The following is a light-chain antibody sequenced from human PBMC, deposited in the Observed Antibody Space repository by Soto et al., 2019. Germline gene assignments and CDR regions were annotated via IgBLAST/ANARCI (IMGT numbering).Light chain of an antibody. Sequence: DIQMTQSPSSLSASVRDRVTITCRASQGISNYLAWYQQKPGKVPKLLIYAASTLQSGVPSRFSGSGSGTDFPLTNISLQPEDVATYFCQKYDIAPWTFVQGTTVEIK. J-gene: IGKJ1*01. CDR3: QKYDIAPWT. CDR2: AAS. CDR1: QGISNY. V-gene: IGKV1-27*01.